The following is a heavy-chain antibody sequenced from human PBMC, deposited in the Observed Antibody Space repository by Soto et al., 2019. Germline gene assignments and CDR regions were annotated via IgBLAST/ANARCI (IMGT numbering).Heavy chain of an antibody. J-gene: IGHJ4*02. V-gene: IGHV3-9*01. D-gene: IGHD3-10*01. CDR1: GFTFDDYA. Sequence: PGGSLRLSCVASGFTFDDYAIHWVRQAPGKGLEWVSGISWNGAATGYADSVKSRFTISRDNAKNSLYLQMSSLRTEDTAIYYCANLPLYGSGFDCWGQGTLVTVSS. CDR3: ANLPLYGSGFDC. CDR2: ISWNGAAT.